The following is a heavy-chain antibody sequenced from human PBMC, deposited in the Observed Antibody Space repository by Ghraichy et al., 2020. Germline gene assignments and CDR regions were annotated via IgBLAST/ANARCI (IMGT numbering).Heavy chain of an antibody. D-gene: IGHD2-15*01. J-gene: IGHJ6*02. CDR3: AKGLRYCSGGSCYYYYYGMDV. Sequence: SLNISCAASGFTFDDYAMHWVRQAPGKGLEWVSGISWNSGSIGYADSVKGRFTISRDNAKNSLYLQMNSLRAEDTALYYCAKGLRYCSGGSCYYYYYGMDVWGQGTTVTVSS. V-gene: IGHV3-9*01. CDR1: GFTFDDYA. CDR2: ISWNSGSI.